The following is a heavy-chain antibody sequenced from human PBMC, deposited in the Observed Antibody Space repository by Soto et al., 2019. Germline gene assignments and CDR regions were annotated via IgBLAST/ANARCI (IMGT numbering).Heavy chain of an antibody. CDR3: ARRQFFSFDS. CDR2: TSHDGSNK. Sequence: GGSLRLSCAASGFTFRSYGMHWVRQAPGKGLEWVALTSHDGSNKDYADSVKGRFTISRDNSKNTLYLQMNSLRAEDTAVYYCARRQFFSFDSWGQGILVTVSS. J-gene: IGHJ4*02. V-gene: IGHV3-30*03. D-gene: IGHD6-19*01. CDR1: GFTFRSYG.